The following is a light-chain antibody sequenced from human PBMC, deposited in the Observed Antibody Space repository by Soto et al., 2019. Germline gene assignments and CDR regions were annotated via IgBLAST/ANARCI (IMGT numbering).Light chain of an antibody. CDR3: QEYNTWPWT. CDR1: QSVNNN. V-gene: IGKV3-15*01. J-gene: IGKJ1*01. CDR2: GAS. Sequence: EIVLTQSPGTLSVSPGERATLSCRASQSVNNNLAWYQQKLGQAPRVLIYGASTRATGIPARFTGSGSGTEFILTITSLQSEDSAVYDCQEYNTWPWTFGQGTKVDIK.